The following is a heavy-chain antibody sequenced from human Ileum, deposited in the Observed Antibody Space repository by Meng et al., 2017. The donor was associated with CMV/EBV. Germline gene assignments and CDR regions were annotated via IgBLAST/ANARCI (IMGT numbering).Heavy chain of an antibody. Sequence: SETLSLTCTVSGASITTYYWTWIRQSPGKGLEWIGYIFYSGGTNYNPSLKSRVTISVDTSKNHFSLKLSSVTAADTALYYCARQRHERFNGGDYGLDVWGQGTTVTVSS. CDR1: GASITTYY. D-gene: IGHD3-3*01. CDR2: IFYSGGT. J-gene: IGHJ6*02. V-gene: IGHV4-59*01. CDR3: ARQRHERFNGGDYGLDV.